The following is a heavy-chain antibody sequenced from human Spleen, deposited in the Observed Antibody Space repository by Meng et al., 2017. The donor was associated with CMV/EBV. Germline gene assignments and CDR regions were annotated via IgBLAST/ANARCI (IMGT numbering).Heavy chain of an antibody. Sequence: LSLTCAASGFTFSSYSMNWVRQAPGKGLEWVSSISSSSSYIYYADSVKGRFTISRDNAKNSLYLQMNSLRAEDTAVYYCARDGVRFLEWLLALDYYYYGMDVWGQGTTVTVSS. V-gene: IGHV3-21*01. CDR1: GFTFSSYS. CDR3: ARDGVRFLEWLLALDYYYYGMDV. CDR2: ISSSSSYI. J-gene: IGHJ6*02. D-gene: IGHD3-3*01.